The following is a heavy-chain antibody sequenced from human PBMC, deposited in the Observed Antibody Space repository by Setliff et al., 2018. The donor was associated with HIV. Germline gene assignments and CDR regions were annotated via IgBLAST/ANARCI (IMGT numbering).Heavy chain of an antibody. CDR2: ISSSGSTI. Sequence: PGESLKISCAASGFTFSDYYMSWIRQAPGKGPEWISYISSSGSTIYYADSVKGRFTISRDNTKNSLYLQMNSRRAEDTAVYYCARTACSLAMGCYFDFWGRGTLVTVSS. V-gene: IGHV3-11*04. CDR1: GFTFSDYY. J-gene: IGHJ4*02. D-gene: IGHD2-8*01. CDR3: ARTACSLAMGCYFDF.